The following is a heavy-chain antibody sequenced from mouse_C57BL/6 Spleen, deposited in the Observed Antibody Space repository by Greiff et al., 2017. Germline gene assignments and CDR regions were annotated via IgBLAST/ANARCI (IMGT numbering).Heavy chain of an antibody. Sequence: VQLQQSGAELARPGASVKMSCKASGYTFTSYTMHWVKQRPGQGLEWIGYINPSSGYTKYNQKFKDKATLTADKSSSTAYMQLSSLTSEDSAVYYCARDDYDEAWFAYGGQGTLVTVSA. CDR3: ARDDYDEAWFAY. CDR1: GYTFTSYT. CDR2: INPSSGYT. D-gene: IGHD2-4*01. J-gene: IGHJ3*01. V-gene: IGHV1-4*01.